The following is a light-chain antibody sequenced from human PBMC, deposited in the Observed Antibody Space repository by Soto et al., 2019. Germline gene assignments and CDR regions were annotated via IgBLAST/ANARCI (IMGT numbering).Light chain of an antibody. CDR1: QSVSSN. Sequence: EIVMTQSPATLSVSPGERATLSCMASQSVSSNLAWYQHKPGQAPRLLIYGESTRATGIPARFSGSGYGTEFTLTISSLQSQDFSVHYCQQYNNWPPITFSQGTRLEIK. V-gene: IGKV3-15*01. CDR3: QQYNNWPPIT. J-gene: IGKJ5*01. CDR2: GES.